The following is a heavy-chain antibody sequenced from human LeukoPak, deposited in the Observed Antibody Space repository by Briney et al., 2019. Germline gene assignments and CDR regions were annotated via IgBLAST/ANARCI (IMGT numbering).Heavy chain of an antibody. CDR2: IYSGGST. Sequence: PGGSLRLSCAASGXTVSSNYMSWVRQAPGKGLEWVSVIYSGGSTYYVDSVKGRFTISRYNSKNTLYLQMNSLRAEDTAVYYCARGVALHSDGWTPPVYWGQGTLVTVSS. CDR3: ARGVALHSDGWTPPVY. D-gene: IGHD6-19*01. CDR1: GXTVSSNY. V-gene: IGHV3-66*01. J-gene: IGHJ4*02.